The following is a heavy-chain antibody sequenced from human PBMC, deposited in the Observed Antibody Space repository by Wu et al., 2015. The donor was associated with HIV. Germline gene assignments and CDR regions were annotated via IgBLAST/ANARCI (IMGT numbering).Heavy chain of an antibody. D-gene: IGHD6-19*01. CDR2: MNPRSGNT. Sequence: QVQLVQSGAEVKKPGASVKVSCKASGYTFTSYDINWVRQATGQGLEWMGWMNPRSGNTGYAQKFQGRVTMTRDTSISTANMELSSLRSEDTAVYYCARGLSSGWYYYYYYGMDVWGQGTTVTVSS. CDR1: GYTFTSYD. J-gene: IGHJ6*02. CDR3: ARGLSSGWYYYYYYGMDV. V-gene: IGHV1-8*02.